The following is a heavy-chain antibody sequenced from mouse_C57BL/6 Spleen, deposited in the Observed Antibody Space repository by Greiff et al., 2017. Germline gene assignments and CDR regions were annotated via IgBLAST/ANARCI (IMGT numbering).Heavy chain of an antibody. D-gene: IGHD2-1*01. CDR2: IDPENGDT. CDR1: GFNIKDDY. Sequence: VQLQQSGAELVRPGASVKLSCTASGFNIKDDYMHWVKQRPEQGLEWIGWIDPENGDTEYASKFQGKATITADTSSNTAYLQLSSLTSEDTAVYYCTPDGNYEAMDYWGQGTSVTVSS. J-gene: IGHJ4*01. V-gene: IGHV14-4*01. CDR3: TPDGNYEAMDY.